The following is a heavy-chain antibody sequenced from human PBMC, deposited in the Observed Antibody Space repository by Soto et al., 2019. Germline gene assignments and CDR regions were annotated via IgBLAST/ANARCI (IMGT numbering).Heavy chain of an antibody. J-gene: IGHJ6*02. CDR3: ARDFLQVIYYYYGMDV. D-gene: IGHD2-21*01. V-gene: IGHV3-66*01. Sequence: GSLRLSCAASGFTFSDYYMSWIRQAPGKGLEWVSYYADSVKGRFTISRDNSKNTLYLQMNSLRAEDTAVYYCARDFLQVIYYYYGMDVWGQGTTVTVSS. CDR1: GFTFSDYY.